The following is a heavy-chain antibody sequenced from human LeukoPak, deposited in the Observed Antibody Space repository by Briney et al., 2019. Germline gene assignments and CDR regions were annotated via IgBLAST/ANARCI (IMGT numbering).Heavy chain of an antibody. CDR3: AKPRGPPRPPYHFDF. CDR2: SGSGGST. CDR1: GFAFSSYA. D-gene: IGHD3-10*01. J-gene: IGHJ4*02. V-gene: IGHV3-23*01. Sequence: GGSLRLSCAASGFAFSSYAMNWVRQAPGKGLEWVSYSGSGGSTFYSESVKGRFTISRDGSKNTLYLQMNSLRVEDTAVYYCAKPRGPPRPPYHFDFWGQGSLVTVSS.